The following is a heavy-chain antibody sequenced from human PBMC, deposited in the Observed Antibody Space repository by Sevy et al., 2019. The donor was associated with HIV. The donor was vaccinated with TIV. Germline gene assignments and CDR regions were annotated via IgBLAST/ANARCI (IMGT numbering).Heavy chain of an antibody. CDR2: IIPILGIA. D-gene: IGHD6-19*01. Sequence: ASVKVSCKASGGTFSSYAISWVRQAPGQGLEWMGGIIPILGIANYAQKFQGRVTITADKSTRTAYMELSSLRSEEKAVYYCARHAPLRIAVAGYFDYWGQGTLVTVSS. J-gene: IGHJ4*02. V-gene: IGHV1-69*10. CDR1: GGTFSSYA. CDR3: ARHAPLRIAVAGYFDY.